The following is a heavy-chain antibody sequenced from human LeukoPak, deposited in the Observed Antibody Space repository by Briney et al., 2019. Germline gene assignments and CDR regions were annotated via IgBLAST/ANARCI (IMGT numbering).Heavy chain of an antibody. CDR2: ISGSGGST. Sequence: GGSLRLSCAASGFTFSSYAMSWVRQAPGKGLEWVSAISGSGGSTYYADSVKGRFTISRDNSKNTLYLQMNSLRAEDTAVYYCAKDSGLRHFDWFAYYYYGMDVWGQGTTVTVSS. CDR3: AKDSGLRHFDWFAYYYYGMDV. J-gene: IGHJ6*02. CDR1: GFTFSSYA. V-gene: IGHV3-23*01. D-gene: IGHD3-9*01.